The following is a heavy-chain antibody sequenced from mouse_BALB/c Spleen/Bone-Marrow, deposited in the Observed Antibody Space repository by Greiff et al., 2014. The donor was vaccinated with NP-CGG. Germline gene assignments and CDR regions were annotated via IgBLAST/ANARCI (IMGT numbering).Heavy chain of an antibody. V-gene: IGHV1-14*01. D-gene: IGHD2-4*01. CDR2: INPYNDGT. Sequence: VQLKESGPELIKPGASVKMSCKASGYTFTSYVIHWVKQKPGQGLKWIGYINPYNDGTKYNEKFKGKATLTSDKSSSTAHMDLSSLASEDSTVYYCVRGVYYDYDEGALDYWGQGTSVTVSS. CDR3: VRGVYYDYDEGALDY. J-gene: IGHJ4*01. CDR1: GYTFTSYV.